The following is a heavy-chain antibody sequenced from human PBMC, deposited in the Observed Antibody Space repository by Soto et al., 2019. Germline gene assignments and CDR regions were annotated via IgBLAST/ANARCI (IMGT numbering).Heavy chain of an antibody. D-gene: IGHD3-10*01. V-gene: IGHV4-31*03. CDR1: GGSISSGGYY. CDR2: IYYSGST. Sequence: SETLSLTCTVSGGSISSGGYYWSWIRQHPGKGLEWIGYIYYSGSTYYNPSLKSRVTISVDTSKNQFSLKLSSVTAADTAVYYCAGGPYHYYGSGSSYFDYWGQGTLVTVSS. J-gene: IGHJ4*02. CDR3: AGGPYHYYGSGSSYFDY.